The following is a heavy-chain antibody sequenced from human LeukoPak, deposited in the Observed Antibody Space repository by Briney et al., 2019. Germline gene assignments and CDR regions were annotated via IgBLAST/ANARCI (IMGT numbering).Heavy chain of an antibody. CDR2: IDPNSGGT. D-gene: IGHD3-10*01. Sequence: ASVKVSCKASGYTFTGYYIHWVRQAPGQGLEWTGWIDPNSGGTIYAQKFQGRVTMTRDTSISTAYMELSRLRSDDTAVYYCARDPSRYYGSGSYYSFMDVWGQGTTVTVSS. CDR1: GYTFTGYY. J-gene: IGHJ6*02. V-gene: IGHV1-2*02. CDR3: ARDPSRYYGSGSYYSFMDV.